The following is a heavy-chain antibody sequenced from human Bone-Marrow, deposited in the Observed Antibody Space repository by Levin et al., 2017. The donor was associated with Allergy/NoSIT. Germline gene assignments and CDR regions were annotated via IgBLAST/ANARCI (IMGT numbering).Heavy chain of an antibody. D-gene: IGHD6-19*01. V-gene: IGHV3-30-3*01. Sequence: GGSLRLSCAASGFTFSSYAMHWVRQAPGKGLEWVAVISYDGSNKYYADSVKGRFTISRDNSKNTLYLQMNSLRAEDTAVYYCAREWGIAVADYWGQGTLVTVSS. CDR2: ISYDGSNK. CDR1: GFTFSSYA. CDR3: AREWGIAVADY. J-gene: IGHJ4*02.